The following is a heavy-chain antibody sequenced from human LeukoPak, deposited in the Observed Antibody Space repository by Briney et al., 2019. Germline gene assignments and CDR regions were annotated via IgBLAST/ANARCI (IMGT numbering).Heavy chain of an antibody. Sequence: GGSLRLSCVASGFTFSSYWINWVRQAPGKGLEWVGGIKHKARSYTTEYAASVKGRFTISRDDSKSSLYLQMNSLKIEDTAVYYCAQFAKGGWGQGTLVTVSS. D-gene: IGHD2-21*01. CDR1: GFTFSSYW. J-gene: IGHJ4*02. CDR3: AQFAKGG. CDR2: IKHKARSYTT. V-gene: IGHV3-72*01.